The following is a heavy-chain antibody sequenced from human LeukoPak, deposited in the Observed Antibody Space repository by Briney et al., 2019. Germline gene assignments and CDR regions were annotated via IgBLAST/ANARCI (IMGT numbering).Heavy chain of an antibody. J-gene: IGHJ3*02. CDR2: IIPIFGTA. D-gene: IGHD3-22*01. Sequence: SVKVSCKASGGTFSSYAISWVRQAPGQGLEWMGGIIPIFGTANYAQKFQGRVTITADESTSTAYMELSRLRSDDTAVYYCARTLVVNDAFDIWGQGTMVTVSS. V-gene: IGHV1-69*13. CDR3: ARTLVVNDAFDI. CDR1: GGTFSSYA.